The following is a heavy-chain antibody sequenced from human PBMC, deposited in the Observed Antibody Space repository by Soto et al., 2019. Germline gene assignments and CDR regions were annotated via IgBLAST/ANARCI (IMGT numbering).Heavy chain of an antibody. Sequence: QVQLVQSGAEVRKPGASVKVSCKASGFTFTTYGVSWLRQAPGQGLEWMAWINTYTGNTNYAQNFLGRLTLTADTSTDTAYMELRSLTSADTAIYYCARAPTTYGWGMNFDYWGQGTLVAVSS. CDR2: INTYTGNT. CDR1: GFTFTTYG. CDR3: ARAPTTYGWGMNFDY. J-gene: IGHJ4*02. D-gene: IGHD3-10*01. V-gene: IGHV1-18*01.